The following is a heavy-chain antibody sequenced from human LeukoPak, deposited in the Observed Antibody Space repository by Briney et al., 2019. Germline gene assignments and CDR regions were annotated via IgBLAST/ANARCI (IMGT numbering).Heavy chain of an antibody. CDR2: IYYSGST. CDR3: ARGSDRGYYYYYGMDV. CDR1: GGSISSGDYY. Sequence: SQTLSLTCTVSGGSISSGDYYWSWIRQPPGKGLEWIGYIYYSGSTYYNPSLKSRITISVDTSKNQFSLKLSSVTAADTAVYYCARGSDRGYYYYYGMDVWGKGTTVTVSS. V-gene: IGHV4-30-4*01. D-gene: IGHD3-10*01. J-gene: IGHJ6*04.